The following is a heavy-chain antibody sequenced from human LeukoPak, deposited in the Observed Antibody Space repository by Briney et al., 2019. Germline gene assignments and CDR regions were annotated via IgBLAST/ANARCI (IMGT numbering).Heavy chain of an antibody. CDR3: AKGKAARLVDWFDP. CDR2: ITGPGDT. CDR1: GFIFTNYA. D-gene: IGHD6-6*01. V-gene: IGHV3-23*01. Sequence: GGSLRLSCAASGFIFTNYAMMWVRQAPGKGLEWVSSITGPGDTFYVDSVKGRFTVSRDNSKNTLYLQLNSLTAEDTALYYCAKGKAARLVDWFDPWGQGTLVTVSS. J-gene: IGHJ5*02.